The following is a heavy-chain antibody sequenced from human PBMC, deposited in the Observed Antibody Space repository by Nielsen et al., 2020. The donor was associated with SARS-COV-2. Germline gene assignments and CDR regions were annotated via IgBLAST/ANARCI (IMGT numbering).Heavy chain of an antibody. CDR1: GFTFSSYA. CDR2: ISSNGGST. Sequence: GESLKISCAASGFTFSSYAMHWVRQAPGKGLEYVSAISSNGGSTYYANSVKGRFTISRDNSKNTLYLQMGSLRAEDMAVYYCARESGMDVWGQGTTVTVSS. J-gene: IGHJ6*02. V-gene: IGHV3-64*01. CDR3: ARESGMDV.